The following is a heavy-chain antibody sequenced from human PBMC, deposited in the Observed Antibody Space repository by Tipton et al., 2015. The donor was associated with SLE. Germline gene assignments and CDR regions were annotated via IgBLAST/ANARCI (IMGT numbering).Heavy chain of an antibody. Sequence: TLSLTCTVSGDSIRSLGYYWGWIRQPPGKGLEWLGTVYYSGSAYYNPSLESRVTISVDTSKNRFSLKLSSVTAVDTAVYYCARRRAAVPFDYWGQGTLVTVS. CDR2: VYYSGSA. CDR3: ARRRAAVPFDY. J-gene: IGHJ4*02. CDR1: GDSIRSLGYY. V-gene: IGHV4-39*07. D-gene: IGHD6-13*01.